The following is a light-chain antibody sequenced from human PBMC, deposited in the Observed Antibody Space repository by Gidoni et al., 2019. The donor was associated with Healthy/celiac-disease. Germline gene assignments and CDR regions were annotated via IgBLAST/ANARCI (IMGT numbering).Light chain of an antibody. CDR3: QVWDSSSDLVV. Sequence: SYVLTQPHSVSVAPGQTARITCGGNNIGSKSVHWYQQKPGQAPVLVVYDASDRPSGIPERFSGSNSGNTATLTISRVEAGDEADYYCQVWDSSSDLVVFGGGTKLTVL. J-gene: IGLJ2*01. CDR1: NIGSKS. V-gene: IGLV3-21*02. CDR2: DAS.